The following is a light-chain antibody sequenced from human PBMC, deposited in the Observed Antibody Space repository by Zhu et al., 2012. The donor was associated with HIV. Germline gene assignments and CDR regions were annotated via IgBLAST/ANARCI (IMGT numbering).Light chain of an antibody. CDR3: HQYNNWPLWT. CDR2: GAS. V-gene: IGKV3-15*01. Sequence: DIVMTQSPATLSVSPGEGATLSCRATQSIGNTLAWYQQRPGQAPRLLIYGASTRAAGIPPRFTGTGSGTEFTLTIDSMESEDFAVYYCHQYNNWPLWTFGQGTKVEI. CDR1: QSIGNT. J-gene: IGKJ1*01.